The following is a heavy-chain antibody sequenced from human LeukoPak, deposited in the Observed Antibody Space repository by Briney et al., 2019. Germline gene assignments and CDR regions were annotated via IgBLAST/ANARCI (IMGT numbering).Heavy chain of an antibody. Sequence: PSETLSLTCTVSGGSITSYYWRWIRQPPGKGLEWIGYIYYSGSTNYSPSLKSRVTISVDTSKNHFSLKLSSVTAANTAIYYCARGIESYGDYGYRGQGILVTVSS. CDR2: IYYSGST. CDR3: ARGIESYGDYGY. CDR1: GGSITSYY. D-gene: IGHD4-17*01. V-gene: IGHV4-59*01. J-gene: IGHJ4*02.